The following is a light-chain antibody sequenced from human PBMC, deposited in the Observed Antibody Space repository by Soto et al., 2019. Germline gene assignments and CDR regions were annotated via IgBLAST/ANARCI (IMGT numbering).Light chain of an antibody. J-gene: IGKJ1*01. V-gene: IGKV3-15*01. CDR3: QQYNDWPQT. CDR2: GAS. Sequence: EIVVAQSPATLSVSPGERATLSCRASQRVSTNLAWYQQKPGQAPRLLVFGASARATGFPARFSGSESGTEFPLTISRLQSEDFAAYFCQQYNDWPQTFGQGTQV. CDR1: QRVSTN.